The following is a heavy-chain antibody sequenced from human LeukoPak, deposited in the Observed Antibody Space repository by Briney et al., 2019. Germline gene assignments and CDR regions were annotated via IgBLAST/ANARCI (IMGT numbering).Heavy chain of an antibody. Sequence: PGGSLRLSCAASGFTFSRYWMHWVRQAPGKGLVRVSRINSDGSSTINADSVKGRFTISRDNAKNTLYLQMNSLRVEDTAVYFCARVVDTHFDYWGQGTLVTVSS. CDR2: INSDGSST. CDR3: ARVVDTHFDY. J-gene: IGHJ4*02. D-gene: IGHD5-18*01. V-gene: IGHV3-74*01. CDR1: GFTFSRYW.